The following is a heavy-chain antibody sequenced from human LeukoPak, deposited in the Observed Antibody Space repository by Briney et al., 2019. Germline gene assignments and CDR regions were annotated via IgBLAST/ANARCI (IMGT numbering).Heavy chain of an antibody. Sequence: SETLSLTCTVSGGSISNYYWNWIRQPPGKGLEWIGYIYYTGSTNYNPSLKSRVTISVDTSKNQFSLKLSSVTAADTAVYYCARETSQKGAHYMDVWGKGTTVTISS. J-gene: IGHJ6*03. CDR1: GGSISNYY. CDR3: ARETSQKGAHYMDV. V-gene: IGHV4-59*01. CDR2: IYYTGST. D-gene: IGHD3-16*01.